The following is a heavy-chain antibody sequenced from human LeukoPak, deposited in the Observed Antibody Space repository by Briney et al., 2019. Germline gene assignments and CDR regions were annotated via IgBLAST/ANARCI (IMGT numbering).Heavy chain of an antibody. Sequence: PSETLSLTCTVSGGSISSYYWSWIRQPPGKGLEWIGYIYYSGSTNYNPSLKSRVTISVDTSKNQFSLKLNSVTAADTAVYYCARTTEDCSSTSCYQYWFDPWGQGTLVTVSS. J-gene: IGHJ5*02. V-gene: IGHV4-59*01. CDR2: IYYSGST. CDR3: ARTTEDCSSTSCYQYWFDP. D-gene: IGHD2-2*01. CDR1: GGSISSYY.